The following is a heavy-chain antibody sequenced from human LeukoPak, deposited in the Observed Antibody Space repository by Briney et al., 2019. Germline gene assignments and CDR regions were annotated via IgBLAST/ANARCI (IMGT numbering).Heavy chain of an antibody. J-gene: IGHJ4*02. Sequence: ASVKVSCKASGYTFTSYAMHWVRQAPGQRLEWMGWINAGNGNTKYSQKFQGRVTITEDESTSTACMELSSLRSEDTAVYYCARGQLERPSRFDYWGQGTLVTVSS. D-gene: IGHD1-1*01. CDR3: ARGQLERPSRFDY. CDR1: GYTFTSYA. V-gene: IGHV1-3*01. CDR2: INAGNGNT.